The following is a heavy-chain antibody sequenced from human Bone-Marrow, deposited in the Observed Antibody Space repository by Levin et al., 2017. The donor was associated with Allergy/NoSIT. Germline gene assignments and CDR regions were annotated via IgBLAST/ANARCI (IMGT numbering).Heavy chain of an antibody. Sequence: SETLSLTCTVSGGSMRSYYWTWNRQPPGKGLEYIGYVYYSGSTNYNPSLKSRVTISVDTSKNQFSLSLSSVTAADTALYYCARDSCSGGGCYFDSWGQGTLVTVSS. CDR1: GGSMRSYY. V-gene: IGHV4-59*01. D-gene: IGHD2-15*01. CDR2: VYYSGST. CDR3: ARDSCSGGGCYFDS. J-gene: IGHJ4*02.